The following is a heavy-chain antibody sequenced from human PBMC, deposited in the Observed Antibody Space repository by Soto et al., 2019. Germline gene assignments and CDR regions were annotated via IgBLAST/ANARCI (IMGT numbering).Heavy chain of an antibody. D-gene: IGHD6-19*01. CDR1: GFSFSDYE. V-gene: IGHV3-48*03. CDR3: ARESYSSGWLEY. Sequence: PGGSLRLSCVASGFSFSDYEMNWVRQAPGKGLEWISYISRSDNTVHYADSVKGRFTISRDYARSSLYLQMNSLRAEDTAFYYCARESYSSGWLEYWGQGTLVTVSS. J-gene: IGHJ4*02. CDR2: ISRSDNTV.